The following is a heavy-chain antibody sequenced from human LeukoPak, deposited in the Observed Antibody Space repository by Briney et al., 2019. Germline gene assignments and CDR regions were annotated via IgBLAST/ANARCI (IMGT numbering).Heavy chain of an antibody. D-gene: IGHD2-8*01. CDR1: GFTFSSYS. Sequence: KPGGSLRLSCAASGFTFSSYSMNWVRQAPGKGLEWVSSISSTSIYKYYADSVKGRFTISRDNAKDSLFLQMNSLRVEDTAIYYCARDPRIYCTNGICRDDYFDNWGQGTLVTVSS. V-gene: IGHV3-21*01. CDR2: ISSTSIYK. CDR3: ARDPRIYCTNGICRDDYFDN. J-gene: IGHJ4*02.